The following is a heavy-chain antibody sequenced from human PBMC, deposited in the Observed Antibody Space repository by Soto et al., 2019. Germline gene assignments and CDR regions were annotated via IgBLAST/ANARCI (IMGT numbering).Heavy chain of an antibody. CDR3: AKDHWGSY. J-gene: IGHJ4*02. D-gene: IGHD3-16*01. CDR2: ISTSGGNT. V-gene: IGHV3-23*01. CDR1: GFTFDGYA. Sequence: PGGSLRLSCAASGFTFDGYAMSWVRQAPGKGLEWVSAISTSGGNTLYAVSVKGRFTITRDNSKNKLYLQMNSLRTEDPAVYYCAKDHWGSYSGQGTLVTVSS.